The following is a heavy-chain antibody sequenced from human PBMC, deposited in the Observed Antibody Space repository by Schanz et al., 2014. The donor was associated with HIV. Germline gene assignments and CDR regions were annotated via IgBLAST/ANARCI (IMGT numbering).Heavy chain of an antibody. CDR3: ARGPFPGYSSSEFYYYSGLDV. CDR2: INHGGYT. CDR1: GGSFSGYS. Sequence: QEQLHQWGAGVLKPSETLSLTCAVYGGSFSGYSWTWIRQPPGKGLEWIGEINHGGYTNYNPSLKRRVSISVDPSKNQSALKVPSLTAADTAVYYCARGPFPGYSSSEFYYYSGLDVWGQGTTVTVSS. J-gene: IGHJ6*02. V-gene: IGHV4-34*01. D-gene: IGHD6-13*01.